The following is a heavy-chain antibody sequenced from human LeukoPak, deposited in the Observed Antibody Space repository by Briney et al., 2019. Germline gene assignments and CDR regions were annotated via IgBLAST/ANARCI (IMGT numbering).Heavy chain of an antibody. CDR3: ARGEEGYSYAPVDY. V-gene: IGHV1-8*03. CDR2: MNPNSGNT. D-gene: IGHD5-18*01. J-gene: IGHJ4*02. Sequence: ASVKVSCKASGYTFTSYDINWVRQATGQGLEWMGWMNPNSGNTGYAQKFQGRVTITRNTSISTAYMELSSLRSEDTAVYYCARGEEGYSYAPVDYWGQGTLVTVSS. CDR1: GYTFTSYD.